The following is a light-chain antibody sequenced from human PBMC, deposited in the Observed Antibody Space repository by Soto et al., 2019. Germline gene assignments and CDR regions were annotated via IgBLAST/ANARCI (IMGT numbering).Light chain of an antibody. CDR2: QTS. Sequence: PGDRVTLSCRASHYINTRLAWYQHRPGQAPRLLIYQTSIRAAGIPARFSASGTGTDFTLTISSLEPEDFAVYYCQQRNIWPPVTFGQGTRLEI. J-gene: IGKJ5*01. V-gene: IGKV3-11*01. CDR3: QQRNIWPPVT. CDR1: HYINTR.